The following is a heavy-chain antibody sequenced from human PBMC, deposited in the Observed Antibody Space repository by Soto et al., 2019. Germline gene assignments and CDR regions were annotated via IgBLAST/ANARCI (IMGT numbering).Heavy chain of an antibody. CDR1: GGSISSGGYS. V-gene: IGHV4-30-2*01. J-gene: IGHJ5*02. Sequence: SETLSLTCAVSGGSISSGGYSWSWIRQPPGKGLEWIGYIYHSGSTYYNPSLKSRVTISVDRSKNQFSLKLSSVTAADTAVYYCARGYDSSGYYLASYVPWGQGTLVTVSS. CDR3: ARGYDSSGYYLASYVP. CDR2: IYHSGST. D-gene: IGHD3-22*01.